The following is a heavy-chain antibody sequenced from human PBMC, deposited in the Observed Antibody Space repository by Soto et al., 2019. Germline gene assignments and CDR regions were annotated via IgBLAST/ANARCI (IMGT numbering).Heavy chain of an antibody. Sequence: PSETLSLTCTVSGGSMSSEGYYWSWIRQHPGKGLEWIGYIYYSGLTDYNPSLKSRLTISVDKSKNEFYLKMRSVTAADTAVYYCARGLGIGGYGMDVWGQGTTVTVSS. V-gene: IGHV4-31*03. CDR3: ARGLGIGGYGMDV. D-gene: IGHD3-16*01. J-gene: IGHJ6*02. CDR1: GGSMSSEGYY. CDR2: IYYSGLT.